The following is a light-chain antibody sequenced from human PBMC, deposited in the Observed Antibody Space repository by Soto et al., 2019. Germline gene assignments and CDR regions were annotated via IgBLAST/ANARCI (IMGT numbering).Light chain of an antibody. CDR2: QAS. CDR1: QSISNW. J-gene: IGKJ4*01. CDR3: QQYDSYSLT. V-gene: IGKV1-5*03. Sequence: DIQMNQSPSTLSASVGDRVTISCRASQSISNWLAWYQQKPGKAPKLLIYQASSLESEVPSRFSGSGSGTEFTLTISSLQPDDFATYFCQQYDSYSLTFGGGTMVDI.